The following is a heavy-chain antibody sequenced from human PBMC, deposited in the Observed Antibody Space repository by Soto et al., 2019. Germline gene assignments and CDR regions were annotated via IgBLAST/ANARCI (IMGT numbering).Heavy chain of an antibody. CDR3: ARRRYYDSSGYDY. CDR2: IDPSDSYT. D-gene: IGHD3-22*01. J-gene: IGHJ4*02. Sequence: GESLKLSCKGSGYSFTSYWISWVRQMPGKGLEWMGRIDPSDSYTNYSPSFQGHVTISADKSISTAYLQWSSLKASDTAMYYCARRRYYDSSGYDYWGQGTRAAV. CDR1: GYSFTSYW. V-gene: IGHV5-10-1*01.